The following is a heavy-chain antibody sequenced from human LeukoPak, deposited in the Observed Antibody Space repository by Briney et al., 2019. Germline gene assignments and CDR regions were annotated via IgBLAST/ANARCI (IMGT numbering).Heavy chain of an antibody. CDR2: IRYDGSNK. Sequence: GGSLRLSCAASGFTFSTYGMHWVRQAPGKGLEWVAFIRYDGSNKYYADSVKGRFTISRDNSKNTLYLQMNSLRAEDTAVYYCARDMVSEAGTRWGDYWGQGTLVTVSS. D-gene: IGHD6-19*01. CDR1: GFTFSTYG. V-gene: IGHV3-30*02. J-gene: IGHJ4*02. CDR3: ARDMVSEAGTRWGDY.